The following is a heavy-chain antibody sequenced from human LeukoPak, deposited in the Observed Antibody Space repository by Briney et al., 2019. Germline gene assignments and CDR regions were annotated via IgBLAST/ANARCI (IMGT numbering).Heavy chain of an antibody. CDR1: GFTFSSYY. CDR3: ARGYGDG. J-gene: IGHJ4*02. V-gene: IGHV3-74*01. CDR2: INSDGSNT. D-gene: IGHD4-17*01. Sequence: SGGSLRLSCAASGFTFSSYYIHWVRQAPGKGLVWVSRINSDGSNTSYADSVKGRFTISIDNAKNTLYLQMNSLRAEDTAVYYCARGYGDGWGQGTLVTVS.